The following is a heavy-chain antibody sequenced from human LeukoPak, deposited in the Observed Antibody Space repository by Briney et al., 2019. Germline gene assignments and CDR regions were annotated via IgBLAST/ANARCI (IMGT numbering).Heavy chain of an antibody. V-gene: IGHV3-43*02. Sequence: GALRLSCAASGLTFDDYAMHWVRQAPGKGLEWVSLISGDGGSTDYADSVKGRFTISRDNSKNSLYLQMNSLRTEDSALYYCAKDKYCSSTRCYRWFDPWGQGTLVTVSS. CDR2: ISGDGGST. CDR3: AKDKYCSSTRCYRWFDP. D-gene: IGHD2-2*02. CDR1: GLTFDDYA. J-gene: IGHJ5*02.